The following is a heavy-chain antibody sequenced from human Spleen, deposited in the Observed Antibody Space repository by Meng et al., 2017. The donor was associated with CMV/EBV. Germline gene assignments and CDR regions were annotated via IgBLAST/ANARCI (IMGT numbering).Heavy chain of an antibody. CDR2: INPSGGGT. CDR3: ARDRGLIAAYDFAW. CDR1: GYTFTGYY. D-gene: IGHD6-6*01. Sequence: ASVKVSCKASGYTFTGYYMHWVRQAPGQGLEWMGIINPSGGGTSYAQRFQGRVTMTRDTSTSTVYMELSSLRSEDTAVFYCARDRGLIAAYDFAWWGQGTLVTVSS. J-gene: IGHJ4*02. V-gene: IGHV1-46*01.